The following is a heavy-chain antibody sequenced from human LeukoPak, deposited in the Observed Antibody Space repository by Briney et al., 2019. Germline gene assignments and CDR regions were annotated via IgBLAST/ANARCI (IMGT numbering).Heavy chain of an antibody. CDR2: IIPIFGTA. J-gene: IGHJ4*02. CDR1: GGTFSSYA. D-gene: IGHD6-13*01. CDR3: ASLPPLMYSSSWGPFDY. V-gene: IGHV1-69*05. Sequence: SVKVSCKASGGTFSSYAISWVRQAPGQGLEWMGGIIPIFGTANYAQKFQGRVTITTDESTSTAYMELSGLRSEDTAVYYCASLPPLMYSSSWGPFDYWGQGTLVTVSS.